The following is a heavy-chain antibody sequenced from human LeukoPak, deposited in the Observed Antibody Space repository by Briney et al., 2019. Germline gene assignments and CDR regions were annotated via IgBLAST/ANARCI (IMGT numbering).Heavy chain of an antibody. J-gene: IGHJ3*02. CDR1: GYIFTSYW. CDR3: VVPAATGDAFDI. CDR2: IYPGGSDT. V-gene: IGHV5-51*01. Sequence: NPGASLQICCEGSGYIFTSYWIGGGRPLPGKGVEGMGIIYPGGSDTRYSPSFQGQVTISADKSISTAYLQWSSLKASDTAMYYCVVPAATGDAFDIWGQGTMVTVSS. D-gene: IGHD2-2*01.